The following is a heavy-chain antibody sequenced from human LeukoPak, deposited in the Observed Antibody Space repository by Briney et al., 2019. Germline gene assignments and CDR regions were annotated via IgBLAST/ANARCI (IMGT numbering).Heavy chain of an antibody. Sequence: PGGSLRLSCAASGFTFSSYSMNWVRQAPGKGLEWVSSISSSSSNKYYADSVKGRFTISRDNSKNSLYLQINSLRAEDTAVYYCARGPMVRGPDYWGQGTLVTVSS. D-gene: IGHD3-10*01. J-gene: IGHJ4*02. CDR3: ARGPMVRGPDY. V-gene: IGHV3-21*01. CDR2: ISSSSSNK. CDR1: GFTFSSYS.